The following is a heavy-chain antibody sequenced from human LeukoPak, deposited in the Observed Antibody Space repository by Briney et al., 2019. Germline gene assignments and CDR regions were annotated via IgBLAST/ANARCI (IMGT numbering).Heavy chain of an antibody. D-gene: IGHD2-15*01. Sequence: PGGSLRLSCAASGFTFSSYAMSWVRQAPGKGREWVSAISGRADSTFYADSLKGRVTFSRDNSKNTLYLQMNSLTAEDTAVYYCAKHNHGYHSVSTTYYCYYYMDVWGKGTTVTVSS. CDR1: GFTFSSYA. CDR2: ISGRADST. CDR3: AKHNHGYHSVSTTYYCYYYMDV. V-gene: IGHV3-23*01. J-gene: IGHJ6*03.